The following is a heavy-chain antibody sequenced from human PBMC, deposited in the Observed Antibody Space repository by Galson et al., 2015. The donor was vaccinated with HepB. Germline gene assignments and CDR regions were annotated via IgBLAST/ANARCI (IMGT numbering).Heavy chain of an antibody. D-gene: IGHD3-10*01. Sequence: SVKVSCKASGSTFTSYYMHWVRQAPGQGLEWMGIINPSGGSTSYAQKFQGRVTMTRDTSTSTVYMELSSLRSEDTAVYYCARWVGYGSGPYYYYGMDVWGQGTTVTVSS. V-gene: IGHV1-46*01. CDR1: GSTFTSYY. CDR3: ARWVGYGSGPYYYYGMDV. CDR2: INPSGGST. J-gene: IGHJ6*02.